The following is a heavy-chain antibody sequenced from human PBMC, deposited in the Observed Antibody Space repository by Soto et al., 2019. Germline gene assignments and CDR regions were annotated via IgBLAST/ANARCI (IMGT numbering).Heavy chain of an antibody. V-gene: IGHV4-59*01. CDR3: ARAHSFRVGLRILPSALDV. CDR2: IYYSGST. Sequence: QVQLQESGPGLVKPSETLSLTCTVSGGSISSYYWSWIRQPPGKGLEWIGYIYYSGSTNYSPSLKSRVTISVDTSKNQFSLKLSSVTAADTAIYYCARAHSFRVGLRILPSALDVWGKGTTVTVSS. CDR1: GGSISSYY. D-gene: IGHD4-17*01. J-gene: IGHJ6*04.